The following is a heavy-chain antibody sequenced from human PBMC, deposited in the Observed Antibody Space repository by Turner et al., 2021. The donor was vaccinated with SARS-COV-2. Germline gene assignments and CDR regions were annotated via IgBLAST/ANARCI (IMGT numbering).Heavy chain of an antibody. CDR2: IYSGGST. Sequence: EVQLVESGGGCVQPRGSLRLSCSAAGFTASSNYMSWGRQAAGKGLEWVSFIYSGGSTYYADSVKCRFTISRHNSTNTLYLHMNSLRAEDTAVYYCAGSSGYSGSWYLKHWGQGTLVTVSS. D-gene: IGHD6-13*01. V-gene: IGHV3-53*04. CDR1: GFTASSNY. CDR3: AGSSGYSGSWYLKH. J-gene: IGHJ4*02.